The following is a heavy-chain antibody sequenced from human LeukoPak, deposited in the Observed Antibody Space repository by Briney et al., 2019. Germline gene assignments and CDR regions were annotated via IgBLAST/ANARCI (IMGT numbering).Heavy chain of an antibody. CDR2: ISSSSIYR. Sequence: GGSLRLSCAASGLSFSTYSMNWVRQAPGKGLEWVSSISSSSIYRYYADSVKGRFTISRDNAKKSLYLQMNSLRAEDTAVYYCVNLYTSGWYVIDYWGQGTLVTVSS. V-gene: IGHV3-21*01. CDR3: VNLYTSGWYVIDY. CDR1: GLSFSTYS. D-gene: IGHD6-19*01. J-gene: IGHJ4*02.